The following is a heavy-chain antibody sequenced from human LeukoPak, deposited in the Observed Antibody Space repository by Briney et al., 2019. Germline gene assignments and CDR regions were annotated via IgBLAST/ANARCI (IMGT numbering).Heavy chain of an antibody. CDR1: GGPITSYY. CDR2: IYYSGST. V-gene: IGHV4-59*08. CDR3: ARHGGIAVAGRHFDY. Sequence: PSETLSLTCTVSGGPITSYYWSWIRQPPGKGLEWIGYIYYSGSTTYNPSLKSRVTISVDTSKNQFSLKLSSVTAADTAVYYCARHGGIAVAGRHFDYWGQGTLVTVSS. D-gene: IGHD6-19*01. J-gene: IGHJ4*02.